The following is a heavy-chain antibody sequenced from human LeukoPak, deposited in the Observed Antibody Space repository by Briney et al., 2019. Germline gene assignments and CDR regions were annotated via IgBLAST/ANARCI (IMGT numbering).Heavy chain of an antibody. D-gene: IGHD3-3*01. CDR3: ARAGFEYYDFWSGYFAIRRDHLETRNWFDP. V-gene: IGHV4-39*01. J-gene: IGHJ5*02. CDR1: GGSISSSSYY. Sequence: PSETLSLTCTVSGGSISSSSYYWGWIRQPPGKGLEWIGSIYYSGSTYYNPSLKSRVTISVDTSKNQFSLKLSSVTAADTAVYYCARAGFEYYDFWSGYFAIRRDHLETRNWFDPWGQGTLVTVSS. CDR2: IYYSGST.